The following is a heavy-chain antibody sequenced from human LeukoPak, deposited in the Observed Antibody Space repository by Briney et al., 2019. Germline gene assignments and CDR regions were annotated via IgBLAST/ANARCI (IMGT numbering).Heavy chain of an antibody. CDR1: GFTFSSYG. CDR3: ARKDIVVVPATRRGAFDI. V-gene: IGHV3-33*01. CDR2: IWYDGSNK. Sequence: GGSLRLSCAASGFTFSSYGMHWVRQAPGKGLEWVAVIWYDGSNKYYADSVKGRFTISRDNSKNTLYLQMNSLRAEDTAVYYCARKDIVVVPATRRGAFDIWGQGTMVTVSS. D-gene: IGHD2-2*01. J-gene: IGHJ3*02.